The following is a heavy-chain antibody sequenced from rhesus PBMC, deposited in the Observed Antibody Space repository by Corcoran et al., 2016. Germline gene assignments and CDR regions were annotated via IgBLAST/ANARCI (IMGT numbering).Heavy chain of an antibody. J-gene: IGHJ4*01. CDR1: GGSISSSQW. CDR2: IHGSVGHT. D-gene: IGHD6-13*01. Sequence: QVQLQESGPAAVKPSETLSLTCDVSGGSISSSQWWTWIRQSPGRGLEWMWGIHGSVGHTYYNPSLKSRVTISKDTSKNQFSLILTSVTAADTALYYCASGPLSQLDYWGQGVLLTVSS. CDR3: ASGPLSQLDY. V-gene: IGHV4-93*01.